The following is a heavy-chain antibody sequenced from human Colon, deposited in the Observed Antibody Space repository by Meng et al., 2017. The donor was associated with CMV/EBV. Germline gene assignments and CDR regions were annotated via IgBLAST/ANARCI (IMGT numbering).Heavy chain of an antibody. Sequence: KASYYSFSSYGISWVRQAPGQGLEWMGWISDYNGATKYSQKLQGRVTMTTDASTSTAYMELRSLRSDDTAVYFCARAGNYDPAYFDHWGQGTLVTVSS. CDR3: ARAGNYDPAYFDH. D-gene: IGHD3-3*01. CDR1: YYSFSSYG. V-gene: IGHV1-18*01. J-gene: IGHJ4*02. CDR2: ISDYNGAT.